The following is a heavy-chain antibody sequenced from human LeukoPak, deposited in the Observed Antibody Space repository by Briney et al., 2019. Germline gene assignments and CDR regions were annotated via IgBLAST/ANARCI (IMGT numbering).Heavy chain of an antibody. CDR2: INPSSGMT. CDR1: GFTFTDYY. D-gene: IGHD1-26*01. J-gene: IGHJ3*02. CDR3: ARGRAKWASDAFDI. V-gene: IGHV1-2*02. Sequence: VKVSCKASGFTFTDYYIHWVRQAPGQGLEWMGWINPSSGMTNNAQKFHGRVTMTRDSSISTSYMELSRLTSADTAVYYCARGRAKWASDAFDIWGQGTMVTDSS.